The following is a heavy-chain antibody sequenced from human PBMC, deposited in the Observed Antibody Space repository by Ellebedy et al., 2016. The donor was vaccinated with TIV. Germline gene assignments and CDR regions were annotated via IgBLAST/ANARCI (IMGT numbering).Heavy chain of an antibody. J-gene: IGHJ4*02. CDR3: AREVPGTGTKTDY. D-gene: IGHD1-1*01. CDR2: IYYSGSI. Sequence: MPSETLSLTCTVSGGSITSTGYYWSWIRQQPGKGLEWIGYIYYSGSIYYNPALRSRVSMSLDTSKNQFSLNLRSVTAADTAVYYCAREVPGTGTKTDYWGRGTLVTVSS. CDR1: GGSITSTGYY. V-gene: IGHV4-31*03.